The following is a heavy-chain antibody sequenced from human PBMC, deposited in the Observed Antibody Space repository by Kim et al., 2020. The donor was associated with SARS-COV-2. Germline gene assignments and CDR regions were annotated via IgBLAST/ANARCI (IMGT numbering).Heavy chain of an antibody. J-gene: IGHJ2*01. CDR2: IIPILGIA. Sequence: SVKVSCKASGGTFSSYAISWVRQAPGQGLEWMGRIIPILGIANYAQKFQGRVTITADKSTSTAYMELSSLRSEDTAVYYCARERDSSGYGPLLRYFDLWGRGTLVTVSS. D-gene: IGHD3-22*01. V-gene: IGHV1-69*04. CDR3: ARERDSSGYGPLLRYFDL. CDR1: GGTFSSYA.